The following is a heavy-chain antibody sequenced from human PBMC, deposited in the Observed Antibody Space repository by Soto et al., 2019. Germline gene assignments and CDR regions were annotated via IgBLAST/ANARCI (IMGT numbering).Heavy chain of an antibody. CDR1: GGSFSGYY. CDR2: INHSGST. CDR3: ARVFTMVRGVISGNDY. Sequence: SETLSLTCAVYGGSFSGYYWSWIRQPPGKGLEWIGEINHSGSTNYNPSLKSRVTISVDTSKNQFSLKLSSVTAADTAVYYCARVFTMVRGVISGNDYWGQGTLVTVSS. J-gene: IGHJ4*02. D-gene: IGHD3-10*01. V-gene: IGHV4-34*01.